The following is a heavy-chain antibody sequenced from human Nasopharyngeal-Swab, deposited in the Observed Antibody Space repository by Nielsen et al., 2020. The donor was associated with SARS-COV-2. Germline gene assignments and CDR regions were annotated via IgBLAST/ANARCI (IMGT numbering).Heavy chain of an antibody. D-gene: IGHD3-22*01. V-gene: IGHV1-18*01. CDR2: ISAYNGNT. Sequence: ASVKVSCKASGYTFTSYGISWVRQAPGQGLEWMGWISAYNGNTNYAQKLQGRVTMTTDTSTSTAYMELRSLRSDDTAVYYCAREPYYDSSGYYYSDAFDIWGQGTMFTVSS. J-gene: IGHJ3*02. CDR3: AREPYYDSSGYYYSDAFDI. CDR1: GYTFTSYG.